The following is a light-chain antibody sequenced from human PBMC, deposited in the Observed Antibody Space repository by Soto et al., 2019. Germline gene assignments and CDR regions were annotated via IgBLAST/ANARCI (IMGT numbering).Light chain of an antibody. CDR3: CSYAGTATV. Sequence: QSVLPQPPSASGTPGQRVTISCSGSSSNIGSNYVHWYQQLPGTAPKLLIHRNNQRPSGVPDRFSGSKSGTSASLAISGLRSEDEADFYCCSYAGTATVFGTGTKLTVL. CDR2: RNN. CDR1: SSNIGSNY. J-gene: IGLJ1*01. V-gene: IGLV1-47*01.